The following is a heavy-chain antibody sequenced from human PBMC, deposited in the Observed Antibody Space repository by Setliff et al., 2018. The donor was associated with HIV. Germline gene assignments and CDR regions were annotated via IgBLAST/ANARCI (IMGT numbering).Heavy chain of an antibody. CDR2: IKEDGSEK. CDR1: GFTFSSYW. D-gene: IGHD2-8*02. V-gene: IGHV3-7*01. J-gene: IGHJ6*03. Sequence: PGGSLRLSCAASGFTFSSYWMSWVRQAPGKGLEWVANIKEDGSEKYYVDSVKGRFTISRDNAQNSLYLQMNSLRAEDTAVYYCARVFWYGLPQIYYYMDVWGKGTTVTVSS. CDR3: ARVFWYGLPQIYYYMDV.